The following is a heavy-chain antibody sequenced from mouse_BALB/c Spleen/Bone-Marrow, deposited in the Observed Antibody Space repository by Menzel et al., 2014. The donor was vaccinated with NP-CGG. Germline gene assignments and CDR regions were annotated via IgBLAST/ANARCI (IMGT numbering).Heavy chain of an antibody. J-gene: IGHJ3*01. D-gene: IGHD2-14*01. Sequence: SEGALARPGDSVKMSCKASGYTFTSYTMHWVKQRPGQGLEWIGYINPSSGYTNYNQKFKDKATLTVDKSSSTAYMQLSSLTSEDSAVYYCARDYGYDAGFAWFVFMGQRTLASASA. CDR3: ARDYGYDAGFAWFVF. V-gene: IGHV1-4*01. CDR1: GYTFTSYT. CDR2: INPSSGYT.